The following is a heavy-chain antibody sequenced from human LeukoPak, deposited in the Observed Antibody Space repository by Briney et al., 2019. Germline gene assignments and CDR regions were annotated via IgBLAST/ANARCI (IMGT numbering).Heavy chain of an antibody. V-gene: IGHV1-3*01. CDR2: ISAGNGNT. J-gene: IGHJ6*02. Sequence: ASVKVSCKASGYTFTSYAIHWVRQAPGQRLEWMGWISAGNGNTKYSQNFQGRVTFISNTSATTAFMELSSLRSEDAAVYYCAGGDADIVVVPAARASYYGMDVWGQGTTVTVSS. CDR1: GYTFTSYA. D-gene: IGHD2-2*01. CDR3: AGGDADIVVVPAARASYYGMDV.